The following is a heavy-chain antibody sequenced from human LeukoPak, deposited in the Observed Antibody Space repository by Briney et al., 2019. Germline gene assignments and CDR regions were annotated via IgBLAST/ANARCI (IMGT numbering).Heavy chain of an antibody. J-gene: IGHJ4*02. V-gene: IGHV4-39*07. CDR3: ARGSRGLVPAAQIGI. Sequence: SETLSLTCTVSGGSISSSSYYWGWIRQPPGKGLEWIGSIYYSGSTYYNPSLKSRVTISVDTSKNQFSLKLSSVTAADTAVYYCARGSRGLVPAAQIGIWGQGTLVTVSS. CDR2: IYYSGST. D-gene: IGHD2-2*01. CDR1: GGSISSSSYY.